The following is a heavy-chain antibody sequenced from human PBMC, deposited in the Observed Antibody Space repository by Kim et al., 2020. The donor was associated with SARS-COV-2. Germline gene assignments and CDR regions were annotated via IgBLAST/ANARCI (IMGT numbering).Heavy chain of an antibody. CDR2: INAGNGNT. CDR1: GYTFTSYA. Sequence: ASVKVSCKASGYTFTSYAMHWVRQAPGQRLEWMGWINAGNGNTKYSQKFQGRVTITRDTSASTAYMELSSLRSEDTAVYYCARGRIQLWFVDYYYGMDVWGQGTTVTVSS. V-gene: IGHV1-3*01. CDR3: ARGRIQLWFVDYYYGMDV. J-gene: IGHJ6*02. D-gene: IGHD5-18*01.